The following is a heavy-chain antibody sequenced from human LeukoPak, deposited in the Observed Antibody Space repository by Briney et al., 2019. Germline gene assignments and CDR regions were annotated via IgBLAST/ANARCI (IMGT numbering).Heavy chain of an antibody. CDR3: ARGLVVVPHYYYYYMDV. CDR1: GGSISSYY. CDR2: IYTSGST. J-gene: IGHJ6*03. D-gene: IGHD3-22*01. V-gene: IGHV4-4*07. Sequence: PSETLSLTCTVSGGSISSYYWSWIRQPAGKGLEWIGRIYTSGSTNYNPSLKSRVTISVDKSKNQFSLKLSSVTAADTAVYYCARGLVVVPHYYYYYMDVWGKGTTVTVSS.